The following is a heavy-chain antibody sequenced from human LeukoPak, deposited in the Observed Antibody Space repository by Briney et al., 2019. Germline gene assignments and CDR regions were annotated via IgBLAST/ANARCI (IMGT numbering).Heavy chain of an antibody. D-gene: IGHD1-26*01. CDR1: GFTFDDYA. Sequence: PGRSLRLSCAASGFTFDDYAMHWVRQAPGKGLEWVSGISWNSGSIGYADSVKGRFTISRDNAKNSLYLQMNSLRAEDTALYYCAKAARVGALGDYFDYWGQGTLVTVSS. J-gene: IGHJ4*02. CDR2: ISWNSGSI. V-gene: IGHV3-9*01. CDR3: AKAARVGALGDYFDY.